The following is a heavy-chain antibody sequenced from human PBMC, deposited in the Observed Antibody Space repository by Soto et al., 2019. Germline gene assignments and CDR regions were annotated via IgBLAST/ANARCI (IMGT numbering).Heavy chain of an antibody. J-gene: IGHJ6*02. V-gene: IGHV3-53*02. CDR3: ARAITLTKGPYYYSGMDV. CDR2: IYSSGST. CDR1: GFIVSSNY. Sequence: EVQLVETGGGLMQPGGSLRLSCAVSGFIVSSNYMSWVRQAPGKGLEWVSVIYSSGSTYYADSVKGRFTISRDNSKNMLYFQMNSLRADDTAVYYCARAITLTKGPYYYSGMDVWGQGTTVTVSS. D-gene: IGHD4-17*01.